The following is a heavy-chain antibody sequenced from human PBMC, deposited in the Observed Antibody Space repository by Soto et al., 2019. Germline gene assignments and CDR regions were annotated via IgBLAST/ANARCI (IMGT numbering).Heavy chain of an antibody. CDR1: GGTFSSYA. J-gene: IGHJ4*02. V-gene: IGHV1-69*13. CDR2: IIPIFGTA. D-gene: IGHD3-10*01. CDR3: ATRWGAVRGVLLGGYYFDY. Sequence: ASVKVSCKASGGTFSSYAISWVRQAPGQGLEWMGGIIPIFGTANYAQKFQGRVTITADESTSTAYMELSSLRSEDTAVYYCATRWGAVRGVLLGGYYFDYWGQGTLVTVSS.